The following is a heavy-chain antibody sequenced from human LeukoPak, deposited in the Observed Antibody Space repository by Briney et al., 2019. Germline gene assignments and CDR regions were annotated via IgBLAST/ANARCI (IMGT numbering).Heavy chain of an antibody. Sequence: PGGSLRLSCVVSGSIFSNYEMNWVRQAPGKGLEWVSYISSTGTTIYYAESVKGRFTISRDDAKDSLYLQMNSLRAEDTAVYYCARERVSLVRGVIGYWGQGTLVTVYS. CDR1: GSIFSNYE. CDR2: ISSTGTTI. D-gene: IGHD3-10*01. CDR3: ARERVSLVRGVIGY. V-gene: IGHV3-48*03. J-gene: IGHJ4*02.